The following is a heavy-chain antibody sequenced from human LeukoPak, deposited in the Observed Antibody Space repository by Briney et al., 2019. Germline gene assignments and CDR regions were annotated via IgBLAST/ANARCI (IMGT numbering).Heavy chain of an antibody. V-gene: IGHV4-34*01. CDR3: ARSDRQRARSGRLEAFDI. Sequence: SETLSLTCAVYGGSFSGYYWSWIRQPPGKGLEWIGEINHSGSTNYNPSLKSRVTISVDTSKNQFSLKLSSVTAADTAVYYCARSDRQRARSGRLEAFDIRGQGTMVTVSS. CDR1: GGSFSGYY. CDR2: INHSGST. J-gene: IGHJ3*02. D-gene: IGHD3-10*01.